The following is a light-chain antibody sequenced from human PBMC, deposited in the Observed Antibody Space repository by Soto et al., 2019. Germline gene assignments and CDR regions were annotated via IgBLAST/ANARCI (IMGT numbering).Light chain of an antibody. V-gene: IGLV2-8*01. J-gene: IGLJ1*01. CDR1: SNDVGGYNF. CDR2: EVS. Sequence: QSVLTQPHSASGSPGQSVTISCTGTSNDVGGYNFVSWYQQHPGKAPKLMIFEVSKRPSGVPDRFSGSKSGSTASLTVSGLQAEDEADYYCSSYAGNNIYYVFGTGTKVTVL. CDR3: SSYAGNNIYYV.